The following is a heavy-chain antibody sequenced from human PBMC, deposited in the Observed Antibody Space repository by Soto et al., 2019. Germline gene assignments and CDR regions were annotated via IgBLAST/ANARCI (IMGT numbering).Heavy chain of an antibody. CDR1: GFTFSSYA. J-gene: IGHJ4*02. Sequence: EVQLLESGGGLVQPGGSLRLSCAASGFTFSSYAMSWVRQAPGKGLEWVSAISGSGGSTYYADSVKGRFTISRDNSKNTRYLHMNSLRAEDTAVYYWAKEMYPGSYSSGPYYFGYWGQGTLVTVSS. D-gene: IGHD6-19*01. CDR3: AKEMYPGSYSSGPYYFGY. V-gene: IGHV3-23*01. CDR2: ISGSGGST.